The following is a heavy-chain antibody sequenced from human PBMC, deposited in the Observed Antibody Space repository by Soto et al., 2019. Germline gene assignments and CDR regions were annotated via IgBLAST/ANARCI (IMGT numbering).Heavy chain of an antibody. CDR3: ARETGPPLYGRAV. CDR1: GFTFSAYG. J-gene: IGHJ6*04. D-gene: IGHD7-27*01. Sequence: QVQLVESGGGVVQPGRSLRLSCASSGFTFSAYGMHWVRQAPGKGLEWVAVIWYDGSNKYYVDSVKGRFTISRDDSKNTLNRKMNTLRAENGVVYYWARETGPPLYGRAVGGKGTTVPVPS. V-gene: IGHV3-33*01. CDR2: IWYDGSNK.